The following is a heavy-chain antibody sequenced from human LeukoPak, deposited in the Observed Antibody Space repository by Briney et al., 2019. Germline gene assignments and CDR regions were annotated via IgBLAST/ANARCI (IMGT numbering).Heavy chain of an antibody. CDR3: ARDGVYSSGWYGYYGMDV. CDR1: GGSISSSSYY. Sequence: KPSETLSLTCTVSGGSISSSSYYWGWIRQPPGKGLEWIGSIYHSGSTYYNPSLKSRVTISVDTSKNQFSLKLSSVTAADTAVYYCARDGVYSSGWYGYYGMDVWGQGTTVTVSS. D-gene: IGHD6-19*01. V-gene: IGHV4-39*07. CDR2: IYHSGST. J-gene: IGHJ6*02.